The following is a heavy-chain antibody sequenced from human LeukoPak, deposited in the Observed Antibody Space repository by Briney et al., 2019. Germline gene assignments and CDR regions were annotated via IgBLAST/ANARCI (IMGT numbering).Heavy chain of an antibody. CDR2: ISGSGGST. CDR1: GFTFSSYA. Sequence: GGSLRLSCAASGFTFSSYAMSWVRQAPGKGLESVSAISGSGGSTYYADSVKGRFTISRDNSKNTLYLQMNSLRAEDTAVYYCAKTGSVPAATLPYYYYGMDVWGQGTTVTVSS. J-gene: IGHJ6*02. CDR3: AKTGSVPAATLPYYYYGMDV. D-gene: IGHD2-2*01. V-gene: IGHV3-23*01.